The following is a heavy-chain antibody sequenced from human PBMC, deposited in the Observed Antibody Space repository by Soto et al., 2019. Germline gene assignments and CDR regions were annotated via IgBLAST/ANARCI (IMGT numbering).Heavy chain of an antibody. V-gene: IGHV4-39*01. CDR2: IYYSGST. D-gene: IGHD6-25*01. J-gene: IGHJ4*02. Sequence: QLQLQESGPGLVKPSETLSLTCTVSGGSISSSSYYWGWIRQPPGKGLEWIGSIYYSGSTYYNPSLKSRVTISVDTSKNQFSLKLSSVTAADTAVYYCARTEPGIAARGFDYWGQGTLVTVSS. CDR3: ARTEPGIAARGFDY. CDR1: GGSISSSSYY.